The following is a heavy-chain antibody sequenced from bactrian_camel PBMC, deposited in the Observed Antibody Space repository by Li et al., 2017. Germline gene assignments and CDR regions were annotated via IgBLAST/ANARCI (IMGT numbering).Heavy chain of an antibody. J-gene: IGHJ6*01. Sequence: HVQLVESGGGSVEAGGSLKLSCEHPLYTYSMYCMGWFRQAPGKEREGAAGISAGGGFTDYADSVKGRLTISKDNTKNTLLLQMTSLKPEDTGMYYCAAETAMCYRRGKLLPGAGGPRSPSP. CDR3: AAETAMCYRRGKLLP. V-gene: IGHV3S1*01. D-gene: IGHD2*01. CDR2: ISAGGGFT. CDR1: LYTYSMYC.